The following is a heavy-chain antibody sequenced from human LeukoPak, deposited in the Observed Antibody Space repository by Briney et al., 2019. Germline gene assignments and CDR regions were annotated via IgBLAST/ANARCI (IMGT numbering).Heavy chain of an antibody. CDR2: IYYSGST. CDR1: GGSISSYY. D-gene: IGHD3-10*01. J-gene: IGHJ6*03. CDR3: ARGRYYGSGSYTTKGYYMDV. V-gene: IGHV4-59*12. Sequence: SETLSLTCPVSGGSISSYYWSWIRQPPGKGLEWIAYIYYSGSTNYNPSLKSRVTISVDTSKNQFSLKLSSVTAADTAVYYCARGRYYGSGSYTTKGYYMDVWGKGTTVTVSS.